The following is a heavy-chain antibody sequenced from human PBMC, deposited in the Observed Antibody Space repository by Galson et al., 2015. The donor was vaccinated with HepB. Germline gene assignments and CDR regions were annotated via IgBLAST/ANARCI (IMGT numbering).Heavy chain of an antibody. J-gene: IGHJ4*02. CDR1: GGTFSSYA. Sequence: SVKVSCKASGGTFSSYAISWVRQAPGQGLERMGGIIPIFGTASYAQKFQGRVMITADESTSTAYMELSSLRSEDTAVYYCARGKGRFGGATTFFDYWGQGTLVTVSS. D-gene: IGHD1-26*01. CDR3: ARGKGRFGGATTFFDY. CDR2: IIPIFGTA. V-gene: IGHV1-69*13.